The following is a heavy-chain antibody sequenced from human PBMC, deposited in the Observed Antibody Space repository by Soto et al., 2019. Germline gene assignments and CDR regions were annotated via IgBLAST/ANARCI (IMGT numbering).Heavy chain of an antibody. CDR3: ARDDAMVRGSAY. Sequence: QVQLVQSGAEVKKPGSSVKVSCKASGGTFSSYTISWVRQAPGQGLEWMGRIIPIPGIANYAQKFQGRVQITADKSTSTAYMELSSLRSEDTAVYYCARDDAMVRGSAYWGQGTLVTVSS. V-gene: IGHV1-69*08. CDR1: GGTFSSYT. D-gene: IGHD3-10*01. CDR2: IIPIPGIA. J-gene: IGHJ4*02.